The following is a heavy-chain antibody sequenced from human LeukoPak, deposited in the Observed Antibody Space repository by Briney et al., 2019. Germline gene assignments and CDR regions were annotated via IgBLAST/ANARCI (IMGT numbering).Heavy chain of an antibody. Sequence: ASVKVSCKATGYTFTSNYIHWVRRAPGQGLEWMGMIYPRDGSTSYAQKFQGRVTVTRDTSTSTVHMELSGLRSEDTAVYYCARDQEGFDYWGQGTLVTVSS. CDR3: ARDQEGFDY. J-gene: IGHJ4*02. CDR2: IYPRDGST. V-gene: IGHV1-46*01. CDR1: GYTFTSNY.